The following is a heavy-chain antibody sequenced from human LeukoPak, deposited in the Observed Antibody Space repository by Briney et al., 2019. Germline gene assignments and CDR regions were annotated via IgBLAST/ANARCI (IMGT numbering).Heavy chain of an antibody. Sequence: SETLSLTCTVSGGSISSGSYYWSWIRQPAGKGLEWIGRVYTSGSTNYNPSLKSRVTISVDTSKNQFSLKLSSVTAADTAVYYCATRINWFDPWGQGTLVTVSS. J-gene: IGHJ5*02. D-gene: IGHD2/OR15-2a*01. CDR1: GGSISSGSYY. CDR3: ATRINWFDP. CDR2: VYTSGST. V-gene: IGHV4-61*02.